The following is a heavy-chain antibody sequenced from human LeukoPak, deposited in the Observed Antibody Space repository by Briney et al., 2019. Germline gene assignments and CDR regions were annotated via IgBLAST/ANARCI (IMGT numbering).Heavy chain of an antibody. CDR2: INHSGST. Sequence: SETLSLTCAVYGGSFSGYYWSWIRQPPGKGLEWIGEINHSGSTNYNPSLKSRVTISVDTSKNQFSLKLSSVTAADTAVYYCARYHSSSWYSFEYWGQGTLVTVSS. V-gene: IGHV4-34*01. J-gene: IGHJ4*02. D-gene: IGHD6-13*01. CDR3: ARYHSSSWYSFEY. CDR1: GGSFSGYY.